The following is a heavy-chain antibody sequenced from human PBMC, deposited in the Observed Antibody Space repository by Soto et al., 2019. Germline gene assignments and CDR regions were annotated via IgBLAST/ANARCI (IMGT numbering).Heavy chain of an antibody. Sequence: QVQLVQSGAEVKKPGSPVKVSCKASGGTFSSYAISWVRQAPGQGREWMGGILPIFGTANYAWKIQGRVNMTADSSTNTTYMELCSRRSDVSAVDYCARASNLTVHCGSFSGARRDVWGEGPTVTVSS. D-gene: IGHD2-2*01. J-gene: IGHJ6*04. CDR1: GGTFSSYA. CDR2: ILPIFGTA. V-gene: IGHV1-69*06. CDR3: ARASNLTVHCGSFSGARRDV.